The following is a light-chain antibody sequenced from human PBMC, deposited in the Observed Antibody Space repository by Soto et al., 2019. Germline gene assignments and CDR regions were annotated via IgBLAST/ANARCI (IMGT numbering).Light chain of an antibody. V-gene: IGLV2-14*01. CDR2: EVS. J-gene: IGLJ1*01. CDR3: SSYTSSSTLEV. Sequence: QSVLTQPASVSGSPGQSITISCTGTSSDVGGYQYVSWYQHHPGKAPKLMLYEVSSRPSGVSNRFSGSKSGNTASLTISGLQTEDEADYYCSSYTSSSTLEVFGTGTKVTVL. CDR1: SSDVGGYQY.